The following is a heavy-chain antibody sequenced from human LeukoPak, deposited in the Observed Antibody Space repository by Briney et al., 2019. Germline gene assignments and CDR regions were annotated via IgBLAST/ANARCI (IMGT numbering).Heavy chain of an antibody. CDR3: ARAPRIAAFNNWFDP. V-gene: IGHV1-69*13. CDR1: GYTFGTYG. J-gene: IGHJ5*02. D-gene: IGHD6-6*01. Sequence: GASVKVSCKASGYTFGTYGVTWVRQAPGQGLEWMGGIIPIFGTANYAQKFQGRVTITADESTSTAYMELSSLRSEDTAVYYCARAPRIAAFNNWFDPWGQGTLVTVSS. CDR2: IIPIFGTA.